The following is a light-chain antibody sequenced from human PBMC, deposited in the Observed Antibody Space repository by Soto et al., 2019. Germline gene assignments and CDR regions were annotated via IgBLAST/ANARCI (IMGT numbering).Light chain of an antibody. CDR1: SSDVGGHNY. V-gene: IGLV2-8*01. CDR2: EVS. CDR3: SSYAGSNNLV. J-gene: IGLJ2*01. Sequence: QSVLTQPPSASGSPGQSVTISCTGTSSDVGGHNYVSWYQQHPGKAPKLMIYEVSERPSGVPDRFSGSKSGNTASLTVSGLQTEDEAYYYCSSYAGSNNLVFGGGTKLTVL.